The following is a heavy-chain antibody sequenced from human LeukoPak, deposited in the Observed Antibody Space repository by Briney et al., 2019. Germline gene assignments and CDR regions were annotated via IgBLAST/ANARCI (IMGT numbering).Heavy chain of an antibody. J-gene: IGHJ4*02. CDR1: GGSFSGYY. CDR2: INHSGST. D-gene: IGHD1-26*01. Sequence: SETLSLTCAVYGGSFSGYYWSWIRQPPGKGLEWIGEINHSGSTNYNPSLKSRVTISVDTSKNQFSLKLSSVTAADTAVYYCARDGGRYSEFDYWGQGTLVTVSS. V-gene: IGHV4-34*01. CDR3: ARDGGRYSEFDY.